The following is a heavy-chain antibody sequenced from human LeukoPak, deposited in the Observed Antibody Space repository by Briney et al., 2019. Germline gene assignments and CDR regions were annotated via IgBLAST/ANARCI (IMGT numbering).Heavy chain of an antibody. V-gene: IGHV1-46*01. D-gene: IGHD6-19*01. CDR2: INPSGGST. CDR3: ARHGWRMAGTGYYYYYMDV. J-gene: IGHJ6*03. CDR1: GYTFTGYY. Sequence: ASVKVSCKASGYTFTGYYMHWVRQAPGQGLEWMGIINPSGGSTSYAQKFQGRVTMTRDTSTSTVYMELSSLRSEDTAVYYCARHGWRMAGTGYYYYYMDVWGKGTTVTISS.